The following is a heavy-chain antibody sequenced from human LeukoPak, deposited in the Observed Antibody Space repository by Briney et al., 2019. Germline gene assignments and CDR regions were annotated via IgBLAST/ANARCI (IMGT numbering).Heavy chain of an antibody. V-gene: IGHV3-23*01. Sequence: PGGSLRLSCAASGLTFSSYAMSWVRQAPGKGLEWVSSISGSGGSTYYADSVKGRFTISRDNSQNTLYLQMNSLRAEDTAVYYCARYQLLYWFDPWGQGTLVTVSS. J-gene: IGHJ5*02. CDR2: ISGSGGST. D-gene: IGHD1-1*01. CDR3: ARYQLLYWFDP. CDR1: GLTFSSYA.